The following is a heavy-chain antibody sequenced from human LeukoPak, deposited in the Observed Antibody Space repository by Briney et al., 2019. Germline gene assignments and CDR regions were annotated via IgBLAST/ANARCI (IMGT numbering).Heavy chain of an antibody. V-gene: IGHV1-2*06. J-gene: IGHJ4*02. CDR1: GYTFTGYY. CDR2: INPNSGGT. CDR3: ARPYYGSGSYTDM. D-gene: IGHD3-10*01. Sequence: ASVKVSCKASGYTFTGYYMHWVRQAPGQGLEWMGRINPNSGGTNYAQKFQGRVTMTRDTSLSTAYMELSRLRSDDTAVYYCARPYYGSGSYTDMWGQGTLVTVSS.